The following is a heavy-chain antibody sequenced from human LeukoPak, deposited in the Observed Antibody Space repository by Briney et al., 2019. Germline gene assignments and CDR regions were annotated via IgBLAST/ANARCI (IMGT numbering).Heavy chain of an antibody. CDR2: INHSGST. V-gene: IGHV4-34*01. D-gene: IGHD3-10*01. CDR3: ARGTMVRGVIILV. CDR1: GGSFSGYY. Sequence: SETLSLTCAVYGGSFSGYYWSWIRQPPGKGLEWIGEINHSGSTNYNPSLKSRVTISVDTSKNQFSLKLSSMTAADTAVYYCARGTMVRGVIILVWGQGTLVTVSS. J-gene: IGHJ4*02.